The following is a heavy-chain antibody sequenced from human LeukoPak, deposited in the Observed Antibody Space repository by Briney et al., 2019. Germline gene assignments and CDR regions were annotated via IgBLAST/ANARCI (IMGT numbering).Heavy chain of an antibody. CDR1: GGSFSGYY. V-gene: IGHV4-34*01. J-gene: IGHJ4*02. CDR3: ARKVKDNYFDY. CDR2: INHSGST. Sequence: SETLSLTCAVYGGSFSGYYWIWIRQPPGKGLEWIGEINHSGSTNYNTPLKSRVTISVDTAKTQFSLKLSAVTAADTAVYYCARKVKDNYFDYWGQGALVTVSS.